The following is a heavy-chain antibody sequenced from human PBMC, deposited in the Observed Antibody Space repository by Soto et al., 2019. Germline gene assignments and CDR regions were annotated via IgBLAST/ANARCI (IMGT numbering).Heavy chain of an antibody. CDR1: DGSISTYDW. Sequence: SETLSLTCVVSDGSISTYDWWTWVRQPPGKGLEWIGKMFHSGGADYSPSLKSRVTISADSSKNHFSLRLTAMTAADTAVYYCATGNVDSMLEYWGQGTQVTVSS. V-gene: IGHV4-4*02. CDR3: ATGNVDSMLEY. D-gene: IGHD3-3*01. CDR2: MFHSGGA. J-gene: IGHJ4*02.